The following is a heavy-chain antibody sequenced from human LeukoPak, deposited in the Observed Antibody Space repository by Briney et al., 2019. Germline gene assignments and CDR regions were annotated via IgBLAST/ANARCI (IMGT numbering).Heavy chain of an antibody. CDR3: ARGIVVVPAGGWFDP. V-gene: IGHV1-2*02. CDR2: INPNSGGT. D-gene: IGHD2-2*01. Sequence: ASVKVSCKASGYTFTGYYMHWVRQAPGQGLEWMGWINPNSGGTNYAQKFQGRVTMTRDTSISTAYMELSRLKSGDTAMYYCARGIVVVPAGGWFDPWGQGTLVTVSS. CDR1: GYTFTGYY. J-gene: IGHJ5*02.